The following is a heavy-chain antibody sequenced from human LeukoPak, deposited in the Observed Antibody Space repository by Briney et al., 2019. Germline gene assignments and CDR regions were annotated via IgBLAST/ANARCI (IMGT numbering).Heavy chain of an antibody. D-gene: IGHD2-2*01. CDR2: INRSGSA. V-gene: IGHV4-34*01. CDR1: GGSFSGYY. CDR3: ARGGYCSSTSCYSNNWFDP. J-gene: IGHJ5*02. Sequence: SETLSLTCAVSGGSFSGYYWTWIRQPPGKGLEWIAEINRSGSANYNPSLKSRVTMSVDRSKNQFSLKLSSVTAADTAVYYCARGGYCSSTSCYSNNWFDPWGQGTLVTVSS.